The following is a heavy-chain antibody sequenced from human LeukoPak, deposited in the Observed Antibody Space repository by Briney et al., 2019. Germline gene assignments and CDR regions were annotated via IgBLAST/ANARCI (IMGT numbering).Heavy chain of an antibody. CDR1: GFTFGDYA. D-gene: IGHD3-22*01. CDR3: TRDYYDSSGYYYGFDY. J-gene: IGHJ4*02. CDR2: IRSKAYGGTT. V-gene: IGHV3-49*04. Sequence: GGSLRLSCTASGFTFGDYAMSWVRQAPGKGLEWVGFIRSKAYGGTTEYAASVKGRFTISRDDSKSIAYLQMNSLKTEDTAVYYCTRDYYDSSGYYYGFDYWGQGTLVTVSS.